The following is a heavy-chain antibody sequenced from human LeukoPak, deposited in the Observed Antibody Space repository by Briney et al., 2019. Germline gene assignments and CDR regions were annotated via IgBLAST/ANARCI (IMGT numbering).Heavy chain of an antibody. J-gene: IGHJ4*02. CDR2: IYSGDTT. CDR3: ASILRSSSGYYFDY. D-gene: IGHD3-10*01. CDR1: GFTVSTNY. Sequence: GGYVRLSCAASGFTVSTNYMSWDRQAPGKGLEWVSVIYSGDTTFYADSVRGKFTISRDNSKNTLYLQMNSLRAEDTAVYYCASILRSSSGYYFDYWGQCTLVTVSS. V-gene: IGHV3-66*01.